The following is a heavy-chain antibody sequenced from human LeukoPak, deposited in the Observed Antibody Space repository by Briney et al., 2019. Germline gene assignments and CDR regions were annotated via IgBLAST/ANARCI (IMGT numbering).Heavy chain of an antibody. J-gene: IGHJ6*02. V-gene: IGHV4-34*01. CDR2: INHSGST. Sequence: SETLSLTCAAYGVTFSGYYWSWVRQPPGKGLEWIGEINHSGSTNYNPSLKNRVTISVETTNNKFSLKLRTVPAADTAVYYCARRLTYDYVSGSYYNPRYYGRDVWGQGATVTVSS. D-gene: IGHD3-10*01. CDR1: GVTFSGYY. CDR3: ARRLTYDYVSGSYYNPRYYGRDV.